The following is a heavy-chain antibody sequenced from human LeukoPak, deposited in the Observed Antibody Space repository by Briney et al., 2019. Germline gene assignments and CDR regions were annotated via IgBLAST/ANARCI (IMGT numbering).Heavy chain of an antibody. D-gene: IGHD2-2*01. V-gene: IGHV4-59*08. CDR2: IYYSGST. J-gene: IGHJ3*02. Sequence: SETLSLTCTVSGGSINSHYWSWIRQPPGKGLEWIGYIYYSGSTNYNPSLKSRVAISVDRSKNQVSLKLSSVTAADTAVYYCARHRRDIVVVPASVAGTGDAFDIWGQGTMVTVSS. CDR1: GGSINSHY. CDR3: ARHRRDIVVVPASVAGTGDAFDI.